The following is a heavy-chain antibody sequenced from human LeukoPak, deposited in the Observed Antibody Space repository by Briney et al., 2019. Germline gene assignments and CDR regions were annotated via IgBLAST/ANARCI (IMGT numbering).Heavy chain of an antibody. Sequence: GGSLRLSCAASGFTFSSYAMHWVRQAPGKGLEWVAVISYDGSNKYYADSVKGRFTISRDNSKNTLYLQMNSLRAEDTAVYYCARAADSSGYCTGPIYWFDPWGQGTLVTVSS. CDR1: GFTFSSYA. J-gene: IGHJ5*02. CDR2: ISYDGSNK. CDR3: ARAADSSGYCTGPIYWFDP. D-gene: IGHD3-22*01. V-gene: IGHV3-30*04.